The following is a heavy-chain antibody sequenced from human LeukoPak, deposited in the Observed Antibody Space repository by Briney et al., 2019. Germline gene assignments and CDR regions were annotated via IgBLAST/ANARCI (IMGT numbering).Heavy chain of an antibody. D-gene: IGHD6-19*01. CDR2: VNTNHGGT. CDR1: GNAFSANY. CDR3: VREYEEALAVSGFDP. J-gene: IGHJ5*02. V-gene: IGHV1-2*02. Sequence: ASVKVSCKASGNAFSANYIYRVRQAPGPGLESMGWVNTNHGGTLYAQRFQGRVTMTRDTSITTAYMELSRLRSDDTAVYYCVREYEEALAVSGFDPWGQGTLVTVSS.